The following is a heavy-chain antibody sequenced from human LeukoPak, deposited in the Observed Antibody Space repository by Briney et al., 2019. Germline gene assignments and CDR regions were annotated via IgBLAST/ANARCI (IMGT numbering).Heavy chain of an antibody. V-gene: IGHV3-7*01. J-gene: IGHJ4*02. Sequence: GGSLRLSCAASGFTFSSYWMSWVRQAPGKGLEWVANIKQDGSEKYYVDSVKGRFTISRDNAKNSLYLQMNSLRAEDTAVYYCARVDLHSSSWTDEAIGFDYWGEGTLVTVSS. CDR3: ARVDLHSSSWTDEAIGFDY. CDR2: IKQDGSEK. D-gene: IGHD6-13*01. CDR1: GFTFSSYW.